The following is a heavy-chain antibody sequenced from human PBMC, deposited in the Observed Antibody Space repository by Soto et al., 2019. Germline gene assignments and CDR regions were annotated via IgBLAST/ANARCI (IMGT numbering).Heavy chain of an antibody. CDR1: GFTFSSYA. Sequence: GGSLRLSCAASGFTFSSYAVTWVRQAPGKGLEWVSAVSGSGATTNYADSVKGRFTISRDNSKNTLYLQMNSLRAEDTAVYYCARGRQWELPPPLYFDYWGQGTLVTVSS. D-gene: IGHD1-26*01. V-gene: IGHV3-23*01. CDR3: ARGRQWELPPPLYFDY. CDR2: VSGSGATT. J-gene: IGHJ4*02.